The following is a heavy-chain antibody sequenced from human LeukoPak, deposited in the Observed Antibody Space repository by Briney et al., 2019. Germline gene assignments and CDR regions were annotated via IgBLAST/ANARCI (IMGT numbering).Heavy chain of an antibody. CDR1: GFAFGSYA. CDR2: ISDDGDA. J-gene: IGHJ4*02. CDR3: AKGWSCSD. Sequence: QPGGSLRLSCAASGFAFGSYAMTWVRQAPGKGLEWVSAISDDGDAKYADSVKGRFTVPRDNSKNTLYLQMNSLRAEDTAVYYCAKGWSCSDWGQGTLVSVSS. D-gene: IGHD2-15*01. V-gene: IGHV3-23*01.